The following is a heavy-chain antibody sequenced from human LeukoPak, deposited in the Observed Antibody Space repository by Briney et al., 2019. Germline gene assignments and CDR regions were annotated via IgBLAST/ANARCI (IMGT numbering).Heavy chain of an antibody. CDR3: TRDIGYSYYYYMDV. J-gene: IGHJ6*03. CDR1: GFTFNNAW. V-gene: IGHV3-15*01. Sequence: GGSLRLSCAASGFTFNNAWMSWVRQAPRKGLEWVGRIKSKTDAGTTDYAAPVKGRFIISRDDSKNTLYLQMNSLKIEDTAVYYCTRDIGYSYYYYMDVWGKGTTVTISS. D-gene: IGHD5-18*01. CDR2: IKSKTDAGTT.